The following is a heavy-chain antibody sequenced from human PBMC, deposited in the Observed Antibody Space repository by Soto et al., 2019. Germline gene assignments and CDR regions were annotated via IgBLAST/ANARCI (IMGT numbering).Heavy chain of an antibody. CDR3: ARGAADTAMVDS. V-gene: IGHV4-59*01. Sequence: SETLSLTCTVSGGSIRSYYWTWIRQPPGKGLEWLGYIFYSGSTFYNTSLKSRVTISIHTSKSQFSLQLTSVTAADTAVYYCARGAADTAMVDSWGQGTLVTVSS. D-gene: IGHD5-18*01. J-gene: IGHJ4*02. CDR1: GGSIRSYY. CDR2: IFYSGST.